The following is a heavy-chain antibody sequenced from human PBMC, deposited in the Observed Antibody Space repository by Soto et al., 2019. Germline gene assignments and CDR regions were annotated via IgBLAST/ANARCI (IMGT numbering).Heavy chain of an antibody. D-gene: IGHD6-19*01. Sequence: GGSLRLSCAASGFTFSSYSMNWVRQAPGKGLEWVSYISSSSSTIYYADSVKGRFTISRDNAKNSLYLQMNSLRAEDTAVYYCARRGIAVAGSSFHTWGQGTLVTVSS. J-gene: IGHJ5*02. CDR1: GFTFSSYS. V-gene: IGHV3-48*01. CDR3: ARRGIAVAGSSFHT. CDR2: ISSSSSTI.